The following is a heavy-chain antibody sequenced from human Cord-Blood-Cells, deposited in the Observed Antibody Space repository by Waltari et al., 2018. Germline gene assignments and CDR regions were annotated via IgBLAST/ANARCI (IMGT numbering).Heavy chain of an antibody. CDR2: IYYSGST. CDR1: GGSISSSSYY. J-gene: IGHJ4*02. CDR3: ARNLGGSYLEGDFDY. D-gene: IGHD1-26*01. V-gene: IGHV4-39*01. Sequence: QLQLQESGPGLVKPSETLSLTCTVSGGSISSSSYYWGWLRHPPGKGLEWIGSIYYSGSTYYNPSLKSRVTISVDTSKNQFSLKLSSVTAADTAVYYCARNLGGSYLEGDFDYWGQGTLVTVSS.